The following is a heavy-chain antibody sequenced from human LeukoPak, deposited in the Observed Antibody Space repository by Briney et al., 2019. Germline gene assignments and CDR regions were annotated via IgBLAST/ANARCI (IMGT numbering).Heavy chain of an antibody. V-gene: IGHV3-30*18. CDR2: ISYDGSNK. CDR3: AKDQLYGDYGGYYFDY. CDR1: GFTFSSYG. J-gene: IGHJ4*02. D-gene: IGHD4-17*01. Sequence: PGGSLRLSCAASGFTFSSYGMHWVRQAPGKGLEWVAVISYDGSNKYYADSVKGRFTISRDNSKNTLYLQMNGLRAEDTAVYYCAKDQLYGDYGGYYFDYWGQGTLVTVSS.